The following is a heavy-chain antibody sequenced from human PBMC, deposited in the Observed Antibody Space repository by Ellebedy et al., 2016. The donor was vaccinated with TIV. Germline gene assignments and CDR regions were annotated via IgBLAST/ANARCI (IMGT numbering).Heavy chain of an antibody. CDR2: ISDDGSNK. V-gene: IGHV3-30*03. Sequence: GGPLRLSCAASGFSFSSYGMHWVRQAPGKGLEWVAVISDDGSNKNYADYVKGRFSISRDTSKNTLYLQMNSLRAEDTAVYYCARDTCSSSCPGYYYYYGMDVWGQGTTVTVSS. CDR3: ARDTCSSSCPGYYYYYGMDV. CDR1: GFSFSSYG. J-gene: IGHJ6*02. D-gene: IGHD2-2*01.